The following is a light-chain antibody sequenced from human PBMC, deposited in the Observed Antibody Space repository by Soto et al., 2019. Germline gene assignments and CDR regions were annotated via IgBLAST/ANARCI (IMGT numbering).Light chain of an antibody. CDR3: LQDINYPWT. V-gene: IGKV1-6*02. CDR2: GDS. CDR1: QGIGNA. J-gene: IGKJ1*01. Sequence: IQMTQSPSSLSASVGDRVTISCRASQGIGNALGWYQQKPGKPPKVMIYGDSNLQSGVPPRLSGSGSGTDLNLAISRLQPEDSATYYCLQDINYPWTCGQGTKVDIK.